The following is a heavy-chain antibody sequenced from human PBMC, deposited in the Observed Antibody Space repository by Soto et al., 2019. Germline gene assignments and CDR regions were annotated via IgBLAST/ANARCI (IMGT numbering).Heavy chain of an antibody. CDR1: GFTFTSYA. Sequence: GGSLRLSCAASGFTFTSYAMTWVRQGPGKGLEWVSSIGTTTGDLLYADSVKGRFTISRDNSRNTLYLQMNSLRNEDTAIYYCAKRSPSGTYYFDYWGQGALVTVSS. J-gene: IGHJ4*02. V-gene: IGHV3-23*01. CDR2: IGTTTGDL. CDR3: AKRSPSGTYYFDY. D-gene: IGHD1-26*01.